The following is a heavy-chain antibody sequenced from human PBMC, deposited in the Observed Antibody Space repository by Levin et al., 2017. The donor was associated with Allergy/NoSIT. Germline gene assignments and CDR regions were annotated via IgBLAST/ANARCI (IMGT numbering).Heavy chain of an antibody. CDR1: GGSFSGYY. CDR2: INHSGST. D-gene: IGHD6-19*01. J-gene: IGHJ4*02. Sequence: PSETLSLTCAVYGGSFSGYYWSWIRQPPGKGLEWIGEINHSGSTNYNPSLKSRVTISVDTSKNQFSLKLSSVTAADTAVYYCARVGAVAGSDYWGQGTLVTVSS. CDR3: ARVGAVAGSDY. V-gene: IGHV4-34*01.